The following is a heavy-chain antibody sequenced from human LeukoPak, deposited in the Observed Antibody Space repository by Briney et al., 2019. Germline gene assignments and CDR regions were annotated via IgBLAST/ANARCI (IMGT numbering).Heavy chain of an antibody. Sequence: ASVKVSCKTSGYTFTSYAITWVRQAPGQGLEWMGWISSYNGNTDYPQKLQDRVTLTTDTSTSTAYMELRSLTSDDTALYYCARGRLWYSYGYTPPYYYYGMDVWGQGTTVTVSS. CDR3: ARGRLWYSYGYTPPYYYYGMDV. D-gene: IGHD5-18*01. CDR1: GYTFTSYA. V-gene: IGHV1-18*01. J-gene: IGHJ6*02. CDR2: ISSYNGNT.